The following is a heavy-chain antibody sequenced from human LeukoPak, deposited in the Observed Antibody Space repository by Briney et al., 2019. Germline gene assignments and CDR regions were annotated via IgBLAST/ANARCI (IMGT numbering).Heavy chain of an antibody. J-gene: IGHJ6*02. CDR3: AKAASSSWPSYYYGMDV. CDR1: GFIFSSYS. V-gene: IGHV3-23*01. Sequence: GGSLRLSCAASGFIFSSYSMSWVRQAPGKGLEWVSVITGSGGNTHYADSVKGRFTISKDNSKNTVYLQMSSLRVDDTAVYYCAKAASSSWPSYYYGMDVWGQGTTVTVSS. D-gene: IGHD6-13*01. CDR2: ITGSGGNT.